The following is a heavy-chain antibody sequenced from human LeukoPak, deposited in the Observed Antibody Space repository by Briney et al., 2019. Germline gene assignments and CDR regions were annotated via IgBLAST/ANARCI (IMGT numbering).Heavy chain of an antibody. J-gene: IGHJ4*02. CDR1: GFTFSTYA. CDR2: IGGSGGTT. V-gene: IGHV3-23*01. Sequence: GGSLRLSCAASGFTFSTYAMSWVRQAPGKGLEWVSAIGGSGGTTYYAGSVRGRFTISRDNSKSTLYLHINSLKAEDTAVCTLADGGDIGDYWGQGTLVTVSS. D-gene: IGHD3-16*02. CDR3: ADGGDIGDY.